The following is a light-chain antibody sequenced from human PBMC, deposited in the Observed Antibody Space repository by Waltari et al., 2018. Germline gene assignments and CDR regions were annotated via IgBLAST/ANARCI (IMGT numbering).Light chain of an antibody. CDR3: QQSFRTPWT. CDR2: NAS. CDR1: QSITSY. V-gene: IGKV1-39*01. J-gene: IGKJ1*01. Sequence: DIQLTQSPSSLSASVGDRVTITCRSSQSITSYLNWYQQKPGKAPKLLIYNASKVQSGVPSSFSGSGSWTDFTLTISSLQPEDFATYYCQQSFRTPWTFGLGTKVEIK.